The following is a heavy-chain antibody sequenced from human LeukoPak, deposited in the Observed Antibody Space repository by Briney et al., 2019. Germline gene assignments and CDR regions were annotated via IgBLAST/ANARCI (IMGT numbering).Heavy chain of an antibody. D-gene: IGHD5-12*01. Sequence: ASVKVSCKASGYTFTGYYMHWVRQAPGQGLEWMGWINPNSGGTNYAQKFQGRVTMTRDTSISTAYMELSRLRSDDTAVYYCAREVTDIVATTFKNRVDAFDIWGQGTMVTVSS. CDR3: AREVTDIVATTFKNRVDAFDI. V-gene: IGHV1-2*02. CDR2: INPNSGGT. J-gene: IGHJ3*02. CDR1: GYTFTGYY.